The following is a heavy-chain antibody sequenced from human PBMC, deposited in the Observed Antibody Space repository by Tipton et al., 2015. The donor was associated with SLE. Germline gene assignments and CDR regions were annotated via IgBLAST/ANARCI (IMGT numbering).Heavy chain of an antibody. D-gene: IGHD4-17*01. Sequence: LRLSCSVYGDSLSGQYWSWIRQPPGKGLEWIGEVFRGGSTNYSPSLESRVTITVDMSKNQFSLRLISVTAADTAVYFCARVDGAYDQFYLDYWGQGTLVTVST. J-gene: IGHJ4*02. CDR1: GDSLSGQY. CDR3: ARVDGAYDQFYLDY. V-gene: IGHV4-34*12. CDR2: VFRGGST.